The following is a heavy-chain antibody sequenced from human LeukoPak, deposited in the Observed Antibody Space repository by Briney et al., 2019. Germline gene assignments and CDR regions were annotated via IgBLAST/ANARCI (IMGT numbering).Heavy chain of an antibody. V-gene: IGHV3-30*03. CDR1: GFTFSRYG. J-gene: IGHJ4*02. CDR2: ISSDGTTK. CDR3: ARDVTHCCGDCYSGDY. D-gene: IGHD2-21*02. Sequence: PGGTLRLSCAASGFTFSRYGMYWVRQAPGKGLEWVAVISSDGTTKYYADSVKGRFAISRDNAKNSLYLPMNSLGAEDTAVYYCARDVTHCCGDCYSGDYWGQGTLVTVS.